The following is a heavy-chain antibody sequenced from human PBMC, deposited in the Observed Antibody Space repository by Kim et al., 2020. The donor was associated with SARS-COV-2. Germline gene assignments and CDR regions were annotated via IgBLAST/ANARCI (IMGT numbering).Heavy chain of an antibody. CDR3: ASQRGELVLVLENLLDP. Sequence: SETLSLTCTDSGGSISSSSYYWGWIRQPPGKGLEWIGSIYYSGITYYNPSLKSRVSISVDTSKNQFSLKLSSVTAADTAVYYCASQRGELVLVLENLLDPWGQGTLVTVSS. V-gene: IGHV4-39*01. CDR2: IYYSGIT. CDR1: GGSISSSSYY. D-gene: IGHD6-6*01. J-gene: IGHJ5*02.